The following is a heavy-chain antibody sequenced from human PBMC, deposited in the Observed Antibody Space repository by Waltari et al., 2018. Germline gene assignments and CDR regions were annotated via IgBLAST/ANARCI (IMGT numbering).Heavy chain of an antibody. Sequence: EVQLVESGGGLVKPGGSVRLYCSVSGFAFSHYWMNGVRQAPGKGLEWFAHITTDGSSKNYADSVTGRFTISRDNTKDTLYLEMNSLTAEDTAVYYCTRDAVGHMDVWGKGTTVTVS. CDR3: TRDAVGHMDV. V-gene: IGHV3-74*01. J-gene: IGHJ6*03. CDR2: ITTDGSSK. CDR1: GFAFSHYW. D-gene: IGHD2-15*01.